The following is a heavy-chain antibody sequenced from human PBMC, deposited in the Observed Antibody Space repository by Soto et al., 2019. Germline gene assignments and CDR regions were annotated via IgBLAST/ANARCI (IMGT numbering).Heavy chain of an antibody. CDR1: GGSFSGYY. V-gene: IGHV4-34*01. Sequence: QVQLQPWGAGLLKPSETLSLTCAVYGGSFSGYYWNWIRQPPGTGLEWIGEINHSGSTNYNPSLKSRVTISVDTSKNQFSLKLTSVTAADTAVYYCARDKITGLFDYWGQGTLVTVSS. CDR2: INHSGST. D-gene: IGHD2-8*02. J-gene: IGHJ4*02. CDR3: ARDKITGLFDY.